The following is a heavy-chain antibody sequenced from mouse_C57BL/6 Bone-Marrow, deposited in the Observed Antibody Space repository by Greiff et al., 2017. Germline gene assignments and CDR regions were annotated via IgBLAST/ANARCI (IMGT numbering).Heavy chain of an antibody. D-gene: IGHD1-1*01. CDR1: GFNIKNTY. CDR3: ATQYYGSSYEDY. J-gene: IGHJ2*01. CDR2: IDPANGNT. Sequence: VQLQQSVAELVRPGASVKLSCTASGFNIKNTYMHWVKQRPEQGLEWIGRIDPANGNTKYAPKFQGKATITAATSSNTAYLQLSSLSSENTAVYYCATQYYGSSYEDYWGQGTTLTVSS. V-gene: IGHV14-3*01.